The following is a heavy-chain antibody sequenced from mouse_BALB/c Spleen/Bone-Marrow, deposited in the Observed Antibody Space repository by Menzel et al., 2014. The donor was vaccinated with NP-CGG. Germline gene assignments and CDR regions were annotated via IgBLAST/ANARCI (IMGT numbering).Heavy chain of an antibody. CDR3: ARMGYYGWLAY. Sequence: EVKVVESGGGLVQPGGFLKLSCAASGFDFRTYWMSWVRQAPGEGLEWIGEINPDSKTKNYAPSLKDKFIISRDNAKNTLYLQMSKVRSEDTALYYCARMGYYGWLAYWGQGTLVTVSA. V-gene: IGHV4-1*02. D-gene: IGHD1-1*01. J-gene: IGHJ3*01. CDR2: INPDSKTK. CDR1: GFDFRTYW.